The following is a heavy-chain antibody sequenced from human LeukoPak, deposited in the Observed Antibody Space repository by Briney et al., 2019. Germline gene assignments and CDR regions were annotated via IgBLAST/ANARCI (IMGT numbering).Heavy chain of an antibody. CDR1: GFTFSSYS. J-gene: IGHJ4*02. Sequence: GGSLRLSCAASGFTFSSYSMNWVRQAPGKGLEWVTLISYDGGSQNYADSVKGRFTISRDNAKNMLYLQMSSLRPEDTAVYYCARDPPFSSGWSQNHFDHWGQGTLVTVSS. CDR2: ISYDGGSQ. CDR3: ARDPPFSSGWSQNHFDH. D-gene: IGHD6-19*01. V-gene: IGHV3-30*03.